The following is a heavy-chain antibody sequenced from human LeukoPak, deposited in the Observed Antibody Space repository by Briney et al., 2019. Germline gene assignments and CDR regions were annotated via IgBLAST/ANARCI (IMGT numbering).Heavy chain of an antibody. D-gene: IGHD2-8*02. CDR2: INWNGGST. V-gene: IGHV3-20*04. Sequence: PGGSLRLSCAASGFTFDDYGMSWVRQAPGKGREWVSGINWNGGSTGYANSVKGRFTISRDNDNNSLYLQMNSLRAEDTALYYCARELVAYFDYWGQGTLVTVS. J-gene: IGHJ4*02. CDR3: ARELVAYFDY. CDR1: GFTFDDYG.